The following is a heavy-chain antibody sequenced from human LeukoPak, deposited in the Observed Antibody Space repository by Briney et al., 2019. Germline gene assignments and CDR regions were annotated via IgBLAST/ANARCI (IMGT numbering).Heavy chain of an antibody. D-gene: IGHD3-16*01. V-gene: IGHV3-23*01. CDR1: GFTFSNYA. Sequence: GGSLRLSCAASGFTFSNYAMSWVRQAPGKGLECVSAIDYNGGSTYYADSVKGRFTISRDNAKNSLYLQMNSLRAEDTAVYYCARRFGAARDDYMDVWGKGTTVTVSS. CDR2: IDYNGGST. CDR3: ARRFGAARDDYMDV. J-gene: IGHJ6*03.